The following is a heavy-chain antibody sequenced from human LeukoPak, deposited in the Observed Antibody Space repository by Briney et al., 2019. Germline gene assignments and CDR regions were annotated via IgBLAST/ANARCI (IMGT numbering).Heavy chain of an antibody. V-gene: IGHV1-46*01. CDR2: INPSGGST. CDR3: AARETVHGFFDY. Sequence: ASVKVSCKASGYTFTSYYMHWVRQAPGQGLEWMGIINPSGGSTSYAQKFQGRVTMTRDTSTSTVYMELSSLRSEDTAVYYCAARETVHGFFDYWGQGTLVTVSS. CDR1: GYTFTSYY. D-gene: IGHD4-17*01. J-gene: IGHJ4*02.